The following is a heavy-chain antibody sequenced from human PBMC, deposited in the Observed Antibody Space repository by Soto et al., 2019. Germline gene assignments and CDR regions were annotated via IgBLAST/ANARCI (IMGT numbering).Heavy chain of an antibody. Sequence: GSLRLSCAASGFTFSDYYMSWIRQAPGKGLEWVSYISSSGSTIYYADSVKGRFTISRDNAKNSLYLQMNSLRAEDTAVYYCARDREGAGTTKYYYYYYMDVWGKGTTVTVSS. D-gene: IGHD1-1*01. V-gene: IGHV3-11*01. J-gene: IGHJ6*03. CDR1: GFTFSDYY. CDR2: ISSSGSTI. CDR3: ARDREGAGTTKYYYYYYMDV.